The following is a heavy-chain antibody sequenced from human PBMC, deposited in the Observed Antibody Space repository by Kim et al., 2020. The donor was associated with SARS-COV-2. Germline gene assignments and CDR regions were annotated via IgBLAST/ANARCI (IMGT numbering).Heavy chain of an antibody. J-gene: IGHJ3*02. CDR2: IYWDEDK. Sequence: SGPTLVKPTQTLTLTCTFSGFSLSTSGGGVGWIRQPPGKALEWLALIYWDEDKRYSPSLKSRLTITKDTSKNQVVLTMTNMDPVDTATYYCARLNIVVVPAAELDAFDIWGPGTMVTVSS. CDR3: ARLNIVVVPAAELDAFDI. D-gene: IGHD2-2*01. CDR1: GFSLSTSGGG. V-gene: IGHV2-5*02.